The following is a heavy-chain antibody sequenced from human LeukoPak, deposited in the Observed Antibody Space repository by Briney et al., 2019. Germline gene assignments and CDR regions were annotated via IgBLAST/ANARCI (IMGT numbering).Heavy chain of an antibody. Sequence: ASVKVSCKASGYTFSNYGITWERQAPGQGLEWMGAISGHNGDVNYAPKFQGRVTMTTDTSTTTAYMELRSLRFDDTAVYYCARYNSLLRGVTTSDYWGQGTLVTVSS. J-gene: IGHJ4*02. CDR3: ARYNSLLRGVTTSDY. CDR1: GYTFSNYG. V-gene: IGHV1-18*01. D-gene: IGHD3-10*01. CDR2: ISGHNGDV.